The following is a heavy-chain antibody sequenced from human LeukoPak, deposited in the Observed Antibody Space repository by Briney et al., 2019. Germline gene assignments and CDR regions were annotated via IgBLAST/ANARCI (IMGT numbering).Heavy chain of an antibody. V-gene: IGHV3-33*06. J-gene: IGHJ4*02. CDR2: IWYDGSNI. CDR1: GRSFRGYG. Sequence: GRSQRLSFASSGRSFRGYGMSWVRQAPGKRLEWVAVIWYDGSNIYYADSVKGRITISRDNSKNTLYLQMNSLRAEDTAVYYCAKDRYSSSWNFDYWGQGTLVTVSS. CDR3: AKDRYSSSWNFDY. D-gene: IGHD6-13*01.